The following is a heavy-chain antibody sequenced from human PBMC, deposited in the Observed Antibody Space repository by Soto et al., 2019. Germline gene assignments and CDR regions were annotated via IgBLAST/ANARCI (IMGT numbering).Heavy chain of an antibody. D-gene: IGHD4-17*01. V-gene: IGHV4-30-2*01. J-gene: IGHJ4*02. Sequence: TLSLTCAVPGGPISRGGYSWSWIRQPPGKGLEWIGYIYHSGSTYYNPSLKSRVTISVDRSKNQFSLKLSSVTAADTAVYYCARGDMTTVTLDYWGQGALVTVSS. CDR1: GGPISRGGYS. CDR2: IYHSGST. CDR3: ARGDMTTVTLDY.